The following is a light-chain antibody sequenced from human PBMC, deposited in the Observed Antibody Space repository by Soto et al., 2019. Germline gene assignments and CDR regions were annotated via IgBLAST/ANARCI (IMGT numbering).Light chain of an antibody. CDR1: SSNIGAGYD. CDR2: VNT. J-gene: IGLJ1*01. V-gene: IGLV1-40*01. CDR3: KSYDSSLSGYV. Sequence: QSVLTHPPSVSGAPGQRVTISCTGSSSNIGAGYDVHWYQQLPGTAPKLLVYVNTNRPSGVPDRFSGSKSGTSASLAITGLQAEDEADSYCKSYDSSLSGYVFGTGTKLTVL.